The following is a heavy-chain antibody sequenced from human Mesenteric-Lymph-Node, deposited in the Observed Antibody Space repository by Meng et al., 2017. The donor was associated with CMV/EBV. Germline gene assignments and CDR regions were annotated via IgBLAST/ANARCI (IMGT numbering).Heavy chain of an antibody. CDR1: GFTFGNYA. J-gene: IGHJ4*02. V-gene: IGHV3-23*01. D-gene: IGHD2-8*01. CDR2: ISSSGDST. CDR3: ARVYCTTGRCYWTTAN. Sequence: GGSLRLSCAASGFTFGNYAMSWVRQAPGKGLECVSTISSSGDSTYYADSVKGRFTISRDNSKNTLYLQMNSLRAEDTAVYYCARVYCTTGRCYWTTANWGQGTLVTVSS.